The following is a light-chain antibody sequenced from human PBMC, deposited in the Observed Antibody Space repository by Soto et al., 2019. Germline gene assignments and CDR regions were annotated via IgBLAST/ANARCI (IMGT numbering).Light chain of an antibody. CDR2: GAS. CDR3: QKYNSAPRT. CDR1: QSVNSNY. V-gene: IGKV3-20*01. J-gene: IGKJ1*01. Sequence: EIVLTQSPGTLSLSPGERATLSCRASQSVNSNYLAWYQQKPGQGPRLLMYGASSRATGIPDRFSGSGSGTDFTLTISRLEPEDFATYYCQKYNSAPRTFGQGTKVEIK.